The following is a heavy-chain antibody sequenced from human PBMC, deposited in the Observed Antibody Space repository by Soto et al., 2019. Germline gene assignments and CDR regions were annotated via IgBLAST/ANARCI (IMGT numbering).Heavy chain of an antibody. CDR1: GFTFGSYT. CDR3: VKPPNFYASGTYPFDY. V-gene: IGHV3-23*01. J-gene: IGHJ4*02. CDR2: ISGSGGST. D-gene: IGHD3-10*01. Sequence: EVQLLESGGGLVQPGGSLRLSCTASGFTFGSYTMSWDRQAPGKGLECVSRISGSGGSTDHADSVKGRFATSRDNSKNTLYLQMNSLRAEDTAIYYCVKPPNFYASGTYPFDYWGQGTLVIVSS.